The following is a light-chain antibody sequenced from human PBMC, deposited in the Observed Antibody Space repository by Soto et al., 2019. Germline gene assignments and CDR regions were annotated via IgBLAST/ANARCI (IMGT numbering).Light chain of an antibody. CDR2: GAP. CDR1: QSVSSY. CDR3: QHRSDWPRIT. V-gene: IGKV3-11*01. Sequence: IVLTQSPATLSLSPGERATLSCRASQSVSSYLAWYQQKPGQSPRLLIFGAPYWATSIPARFIGSGSDTDFTLTISSLEPEDFSVYFCQHRSDWPRITFGQGTKLEIK. J-gene: IGKJ2*01.